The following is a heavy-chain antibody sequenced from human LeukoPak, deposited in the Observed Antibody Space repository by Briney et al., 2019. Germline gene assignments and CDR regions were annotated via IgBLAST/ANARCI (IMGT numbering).Heavy chain of an antibody. Sequence: SETLSLTCTVSGGSISSHYWSWIRQPPGKGLEWIGYIYYSGSTNYNPSLKSRVTISVDTSKNQFSLKLSSVTAADTAVYYCADGANFDYWGQGTLVTVSS. CDR3: ADGANFDY. J-gene: IGHJ4*02. CDR2: IYYSGST. V-gene: IGHV4-59*11. CDR1: GGSISSHY.